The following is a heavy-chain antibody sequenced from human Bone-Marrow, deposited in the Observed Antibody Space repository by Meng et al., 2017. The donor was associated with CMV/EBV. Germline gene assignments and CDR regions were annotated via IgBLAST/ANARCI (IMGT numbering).Heavy chain of an antibody. D-gene: IGHD1-26*01. V-gene: IGHV3-33*06. CDR3: AKGDTSSPLQH. CDR1: GFTFSNYG. CDR2: IWYDGSNK. J-gene: IGHJ4*02. Sequence: SCAASGFTFSNYGMHWVRQAPGKGLEWVAVIWYDGSNKYYADSVKGRFTISRDNPKNTLYLQMNSLRAEDTAVYYCAKGDTSSPLQHWGQGTLVTVSS.